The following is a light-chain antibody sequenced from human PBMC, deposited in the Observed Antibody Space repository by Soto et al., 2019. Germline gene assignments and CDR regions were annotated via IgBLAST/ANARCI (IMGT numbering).Light chain of an antibody. Sequence: DIQMTQSPSSLSASVGVRVSITCRASQDIRSYLNWYQQKPGKAPELLIYATSNLQSGVPPRFSASGSGTDITLTISSLQPEDFATYYCQQGYSTQWTSGQGTKVEIK. J-gene: IGKJ1*01. CDR3: QQGYSTQWT. V-gene: IGKV1-39*01. CDR2: ATS. CDR1: QDIRSY.